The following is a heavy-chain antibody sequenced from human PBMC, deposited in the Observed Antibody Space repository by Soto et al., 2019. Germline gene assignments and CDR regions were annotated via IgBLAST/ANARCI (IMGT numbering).Heavy chain of an antibody. Sequence: ASVKVSGKASGYTFTSDGISWVRQAPGQGLEWIGWISAYNGNTNYAQKLQGRVTMTTDTSTSTAYMELRSLRSDDTAVYYCARDIAAAYEVHLFDPWGQGTLVNVSS. CDR3: ARDIAAAYEVHLFDP. V-gene: IGHV1-18*01. CDR2: ISAYNGNT. CDR1: GYTFTSDG. J-gene: IGHJ5*02. D-gene: IGHD6-13*01.